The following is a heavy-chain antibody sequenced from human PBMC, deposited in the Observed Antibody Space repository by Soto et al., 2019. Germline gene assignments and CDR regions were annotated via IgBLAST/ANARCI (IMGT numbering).Heavy chain of an antibody. J-gene: IGHJ4*02. V-gene: IGHV3-30*04. D-gene: IGHD6-13*01. CDR1: GFTFSSYA. CDR2: ISYDGSNK. Sequence: GGSLRLSCVASGFTFSSYAMHWVRQAPGKGLEWVAVISYDGSNKYYADSVKGRFTISRDNSKNTLYLQMNSLRAEDTAVYYCARDRSSSWYYFDYWGQGTLVTVSS. CDR3: ARDRSSSWYYFDY.